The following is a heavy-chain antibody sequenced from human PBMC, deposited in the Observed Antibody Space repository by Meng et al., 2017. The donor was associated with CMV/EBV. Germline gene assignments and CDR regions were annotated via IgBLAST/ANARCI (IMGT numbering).Heavy chain of an antibody. CDR2: IDDSGST. D-gene: IGHD2-2*01. J-gene: IGHJ6*02. Sequence: SETLSLTCSVSGGPIDSGGYYWSWIRQPPGKGLEWVGHIDDSGSTNYNPSLKSRVTISVDTSKNQFSLKLSSVTAADTAVYYCARGDIVVVPGAHYYYYGMDVWGQGTTVTVSS. V-gene: IGHV4-61*08. CDR3: ARGDIVVVPGAHYYYYGMDV. CDR1: GGPIDSGGYY.